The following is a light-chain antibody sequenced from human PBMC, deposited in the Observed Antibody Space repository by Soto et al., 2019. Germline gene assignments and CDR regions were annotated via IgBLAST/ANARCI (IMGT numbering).Light chain of an antibody. J-gene: IGKJ2*01. CDR1: QSVNQK. Sequence: EIVLTQSPATLSVSPGERATLSCRASQSVNQKLGWYQQKPGQAPRLLIYVASYSDTSIPARFSGSGSGTEYTLTISNLQAEHFAVYYCQQFNNSPHPFGHGNRLAIK. CDR3: QQFNNSPHP. V-gene: IGKV3-15*01. CDR2: VAS.